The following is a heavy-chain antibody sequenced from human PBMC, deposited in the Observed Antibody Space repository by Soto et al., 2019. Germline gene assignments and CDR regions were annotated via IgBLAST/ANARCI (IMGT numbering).Heavy chain of an antibody. CDR1: GYTFTSYD. CDR3: ARGYCSSTSCYDAFDI. J-gene: IGHJ3*02. CDR2: MNPNSGNT. D-gene: IGHD2-2*01. V-gene: IGHV1-8*01. Sequence: QVQLVQSGAEVKKPGASVKVSCKASGYTFTSYDINWVRQATGQGLEWMGWMNPNSGNTGYAQKFRGRVTMTRNTSISTAYMELSSLRSEDTAVYYCARGYCSSTSCYDAFDIWGQGTMVTVSS.